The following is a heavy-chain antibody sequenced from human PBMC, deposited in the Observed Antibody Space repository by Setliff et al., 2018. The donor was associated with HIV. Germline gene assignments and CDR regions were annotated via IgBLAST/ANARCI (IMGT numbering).Heavy chain of an antibody. CDR3: AKRRVCNTSCYIVDYMDV. CDR1: ELTFSNYA. J-gene: IGHJ6*03. CDR2: IGGSGFGT. D-gene: IGHD2-21*01. Sequence: VGSLRLSCAASELTFSNYAMTWVRQAPGKGLEWVSAIGGSGFGTYYADSVKGRFTISRDNSKNTLYLQMNSLRAEDTAIYYCAKRRVCNTSCYIVDYMDVWGKGTTVTVSS. V-gene: IGHV3-23*01.